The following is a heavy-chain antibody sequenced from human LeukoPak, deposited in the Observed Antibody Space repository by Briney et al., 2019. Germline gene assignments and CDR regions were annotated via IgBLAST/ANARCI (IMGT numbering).Heavy chain of an antibody. CDR2: IYYNGSP. CDR1: GDSIRSSPYY. D-gene: IGHD6-13*01. V-gene: IGHV4-39*01. J-gene: IGHJ5*02. Sequence: SETLSLTCTVSGDSIRSSPYYWGWIRQPPGTGLEWIGCIYYNGSPYYNPSLKSRVTMSADTAKNQFSLKLNSVTAADTAVYYCARGRAAGTSNWFDPWGQGTLVTVSS. CDR3: ARGRAAGTSNWFDP.